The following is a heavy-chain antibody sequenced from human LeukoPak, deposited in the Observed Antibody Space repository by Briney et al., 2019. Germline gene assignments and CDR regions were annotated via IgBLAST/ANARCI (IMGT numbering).Heavy chain of an antibody. CDR2: IYHTGTS. CDR3: ASGGSGVGAWLDYYGMDV. Sequence: PSETLSLTCTVSGYSISNGYYWGWIRQPPGKGLEWIATIYHTGTSYYNPSLKSRVTISVDTSNNQFSLKLTPVTAADAAVYYCASGGSGVGAWLDYYGMDVWGQGTTVTVSS. D-gene: IGHD1-26*01. V-gene: IGHV4-38-2*02. CDR1: GYSISNGYY. J-gene: IGHJ6*02.